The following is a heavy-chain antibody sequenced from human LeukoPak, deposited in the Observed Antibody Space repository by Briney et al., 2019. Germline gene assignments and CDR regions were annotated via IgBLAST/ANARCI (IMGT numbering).Heavy chain of an antibody. CDR1: GFTFSSST. J-gene: IGHJ5*02. CDR2: ISGTSTYI. CDR3: ARGENWFDP. Sequence: PGGSLRLSCVTSGFTFSSSTMNWVRHAPGKGLEWVSSISGTSTYIYYADSLKGRSTISRDNAKNSLYLQMSSLRAEDTALYYCARGENWFDPWGQGTLVTVSS. V-gene: IGHV3-21*01.